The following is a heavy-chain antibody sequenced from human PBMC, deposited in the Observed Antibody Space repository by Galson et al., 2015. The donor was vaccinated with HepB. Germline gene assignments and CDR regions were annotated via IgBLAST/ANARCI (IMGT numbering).Heavy chain of an antibody. D-gene: IGHD3-10*01. CDR1: GGTFSSYA. J-gene: IGHJ3*02. Sequence: SVKVSCKASGGTFSSYAISWVRQAPGQGLEWMGRIIPILGIANYAQKFQGRVTITADKSTSTAYMELSSLRSEDTAVYYCARVAMVRGVITFDIWGQGTMVTVSS. V-gene: IGHV1-69*04. CDR2: IIPILGIA. CDR3: ARVAMVRGVITFDI.